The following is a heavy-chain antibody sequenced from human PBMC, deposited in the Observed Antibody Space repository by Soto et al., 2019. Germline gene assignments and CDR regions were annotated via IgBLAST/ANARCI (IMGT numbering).Heavy chain of an antibody. Sequence: QVQVVQSGAEVKKPGSSVKVSCKVSGGIFTNNAISWVRQAPGQGLEWLGGVIPLFDTAYYAQIFRGRLRISADGATTTAYIELGGVTSADTAVYFCVTGAHNDDYNFSGGMDVGGQVTTVTVS. CDR3: VTGAHNDDYNFSGGMDV. V-gene: IGHV1-69*01. J-gene: IGHJ6*02. D-gene: IGHD1-26*01. CDR2: VIPLFDTA. CDR1: GGIFTNNA.